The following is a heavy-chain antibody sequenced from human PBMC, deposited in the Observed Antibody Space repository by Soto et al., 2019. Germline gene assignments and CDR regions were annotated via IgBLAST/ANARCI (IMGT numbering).Heavy chain of an antibody. D-gene: IGHD4-17*01. CDR3: ARHSPPIPDYGDYADYFDY. CDR1: GGSISSSSYY. V-gene: IGHV4-39*01. CDR2: IYYSGST. Sequence: QLQLQESGPGLVKPSETLSLTCTVSGGSISSSSYYWGWIRQPPGKGLEWIGSIYYSGSTYYNPSLTSRFTISGEASKYPFSLTLPSVTAADTAVYYCARHSPPIPDYGDYADYFDYWGQGTLVTVSS. J-gene: IGHJ4*02.